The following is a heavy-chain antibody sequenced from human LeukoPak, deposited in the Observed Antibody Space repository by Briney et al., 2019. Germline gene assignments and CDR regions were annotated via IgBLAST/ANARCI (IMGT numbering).Heavy chain of an antibody. V-gene: IGHV3-7*01. J-gene: IGHJ4*02. CDR1: GFSFSSYG. CDR3: ASGVYYLDY. Sequence: GGSLRLSCAASGFSFSSYGMHWVRQAPGKGLEWVANIRQDGSEKYYVDSVQGRFTISRDNAKSSLFLQMNSLRAEDTAIYYCASGVYYLDYWGQGALVTVSS. CDR2: IRQDGSEK. D-gene: IGHD3-10*01.